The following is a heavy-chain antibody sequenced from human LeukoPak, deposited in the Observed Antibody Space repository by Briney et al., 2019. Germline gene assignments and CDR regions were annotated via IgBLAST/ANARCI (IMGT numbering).Heavy chain of an antibody. J-gene: IGHJ4*02. D-gene: IGHD3-22*01. V-gene: IGHV3-7*03. Sequence: GGSLRLSCAASGFTFSSYWMSWVRQAPGKGLEWVANIKQDGSEKYYVDSVKGRFTISRDNSKNTLYLQMNSLRAEDTAVYYCAKFQANYYDSSGYGCFDYWGQGTLVTVSS. CDR3: AKFQANYYDSSGYGCFDY. CDR2: IKQDGSEK. CDR1: GFTFSSYW.